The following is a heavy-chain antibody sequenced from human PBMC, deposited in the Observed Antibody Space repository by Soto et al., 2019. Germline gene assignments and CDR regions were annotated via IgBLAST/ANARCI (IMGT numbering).Heavy chain of an antibody. V-gene: IGHV4-59*08. CDR2: IYYSGST. CDR3: ARHRARGQWLVQGDYYYGMDV. CDR1: GGSITGSF. D-gene: IGHD6-19*01. J-gene: IGHJ6*02. Sequence: PSETLPLTCIVSGGSITGSFWTWIRQPPGKGLEWIGYIYYSGSTHYSPSFKSRVTISVDTSKNQFSLRLSSVTAADTAVYYCARHRARGQWLVQGDYYYGMDVWGQGNTVTVSS.